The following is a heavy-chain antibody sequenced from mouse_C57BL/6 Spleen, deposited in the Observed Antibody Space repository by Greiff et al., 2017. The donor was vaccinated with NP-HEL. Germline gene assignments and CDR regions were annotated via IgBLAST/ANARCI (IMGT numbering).Heavy chain of an antibody. J-gene: IGHJ2*01. CDR3: RRGLTTVD. Sequence: VQLKESGPELVKPGASVKMSCKASGYTFTDYYMHWVKQKPGKGLEWIGEIYPGSGNTYYNEKFKGKATLTADTSSSTAYMQLSSLTSEDSAVYFCARRGLTTVDWGQGTTLTVSS. CDR2: YPGSGNTY. D-gene: IGHD1-1*01. CDR1: YTFTDYYM. V-gene: IGHV1-83*01.